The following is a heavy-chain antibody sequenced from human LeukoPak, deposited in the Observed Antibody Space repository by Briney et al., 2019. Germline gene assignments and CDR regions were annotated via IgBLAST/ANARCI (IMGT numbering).Heavy chain of an antibody. CDR3: ARDEQGYYDILNAIDY. Sequence: GASVQVSCKTSGYTFTSYYIHWLRQAPGQRFEWMGWSDPKSGATKYEHFQGRVTMTRDTSISTAYMELSRLRSDDTAVYYCARDEQGYYDILNAIDYWGQGTLVTVSS. J-gene: IGHJ4*02. CDR2: SDPKSGAT. CDR1: GYTFTSYY. D-gene: IGHD3-9*01. V-gene: IGHV1-2*02.